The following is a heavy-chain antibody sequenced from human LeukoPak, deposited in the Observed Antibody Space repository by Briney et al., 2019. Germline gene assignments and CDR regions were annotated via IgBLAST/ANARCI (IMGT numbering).Heavy chain of an antibody. CDR3: ASSLDFGVVSLLRYMDV. V-gene: IGHV4-39*01. Sequence: SETLSLTCTVSGGSISSSSYYWGWIRQPPGKGLEWIGSIYYSGSTYYNPSLKSRVTISVDTSKNQFSLKLSSVTAADTAVYYCASSLDFGVVSLLRYMDVWGKGTTVTVSS. J-gene: IGHJ6*03. CDR2: IYYSGST. CDR1: GGSISSSSYY. D-gene: IGHD3-3*01.